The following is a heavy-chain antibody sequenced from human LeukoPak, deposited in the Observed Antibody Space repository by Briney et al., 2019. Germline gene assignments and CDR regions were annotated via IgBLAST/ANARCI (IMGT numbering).Heavy chain of an antibody. CDR2: ISSDETNI. J-gene: IGHJ4*02. Sequence: PGGSLRLSCAASGFTFSAYSMNWVRQAPGKGLEWVAVISSDETNIRYGDSVRGRFTVSRDNAENSLYLQMNSLRAEDTAVYYCARARDIDYWGQGTLVTVSS. CDR3: ARARDIDY. D-gene: IGHD5-24*01. CDR1: GFTFSAYS. V-gene: IGHV3-30*03.